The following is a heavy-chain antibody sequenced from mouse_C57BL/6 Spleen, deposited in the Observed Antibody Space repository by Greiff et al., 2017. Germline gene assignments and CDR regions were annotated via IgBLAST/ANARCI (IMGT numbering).Heavy chain of an antibody. CDR2: INPSSGYT. V-gene: IGHV1-4*01. D-gene: IGHD2-4*01. J-gene: IGHJ3*01. Sequence: VQLQQSGAELARPGASVKMSCKASGYTFTSYTMHWVKQRPGQGLEWIGYINPSSGYTKYNQKFKDKATLTADKSSSTAYMQLSSLTSEYSAVYYCARAPYDYDAFAYWGQGTLVTVSA. CDR1: GYTFTSYT. CDR3: ARAPYDYDAFAY.